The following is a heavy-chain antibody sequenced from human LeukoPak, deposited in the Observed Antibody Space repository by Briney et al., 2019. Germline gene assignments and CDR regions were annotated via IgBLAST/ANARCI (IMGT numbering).Heavy chain of an antibody. CDR3: AKGVRGYCSSTSCWGFDY. CDR1: GYTFTSYY. J-gene: IGHJ4*02. D-gene: IGHD2-2*01. V-gene: IGHV1-46*01. Sequence: ASVKVSCKASGYTFTSYYMHWVRQAPGQGLEWMGIINPSGGSTSYAQKFQGRVTMTRDTSTSTVYMELSSLRSEDTAVYYCAKGVRGYCSSTSCWGFDYWGQGTLVTVSS. CDR2: INPSGGST.